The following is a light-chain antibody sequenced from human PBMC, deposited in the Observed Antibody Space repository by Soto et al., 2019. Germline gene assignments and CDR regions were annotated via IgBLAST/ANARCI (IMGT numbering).Light chain of an antibody. CDR2: EVT. Sequence: QSALAQPASVSGSPGQTITISCTGTSSDLGGYNAVSWYQHHPGKAPKLIIYEVTHRPSGVSDHFSASKSGNTASLTISGLQAEDEANYYCNSFRVSHLYVFGTGTKVTGL. CDR3: NSFRVSHLYV. CDR1: SSDLGGYNA. J-gene: IGLJ1*01. V-gene: IGLV2-14*01.